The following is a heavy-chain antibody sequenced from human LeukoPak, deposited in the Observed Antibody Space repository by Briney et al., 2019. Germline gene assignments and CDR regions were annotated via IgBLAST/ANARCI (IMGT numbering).Heavy chain of an antibody. V-gene: IGHV4-59*01. CDR2: IFYTGST. CDR3: ATLTGGDDAFDI. J-gene: IGHJ3*02. Sequence: ASETLSLTCTVSGGSISTYYWSWIRQPPGKGLEWIGYIFYTGSTNYNPSLKSRVTISVLTSKNRFSLKLSSVTAADTAVYYCATLTGGDDAFDIWGQGTMVTVSS. CDR1: GGSISTYY. D-gene: IGHD4-23*01.